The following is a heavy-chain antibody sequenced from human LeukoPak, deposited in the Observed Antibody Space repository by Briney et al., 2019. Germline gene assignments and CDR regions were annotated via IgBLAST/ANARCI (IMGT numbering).Heavy chain of an antibody. CDR2: ISAYNGNT. Sequence: GPVKVSCKASGYTFTSYGISWVRQAPGQGLEWMGWISAYNGNTNYAQKFQGRVTMTRDTSISTAYMELSRLRSDDTAVYYCARDLGSVAVAGPSTLPYWGQGTLVTVSS. CDR1: GYTFTSYG. CDR3: ARDLGSVAVAGPSTLPY. D-gene: IGHD6-19*01. V-gene: IGHV1-18*01. J-gene: IGHJ4*02.